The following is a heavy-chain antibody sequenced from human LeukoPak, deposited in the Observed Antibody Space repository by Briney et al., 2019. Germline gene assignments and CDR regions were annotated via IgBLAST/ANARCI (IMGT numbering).Heavy chain of an antibody. Sequence: GGSLRLSCAASGFTFSSYAMHWVRQAPGKGLEWVAVISYDGSNKYYADSVKGRFTISRDNSKNTLYLQMNSLRAEDTAVYYCARHVGISFWGQGTLVTVSS. D-gene: IGHD7-27*01. CDR2: ISYDGSNK. CDR3: ARHVGISF. V-gene: IGHV3-30*04. CDR1: GFTFSSYA. J-gene: IGHJ4*02.